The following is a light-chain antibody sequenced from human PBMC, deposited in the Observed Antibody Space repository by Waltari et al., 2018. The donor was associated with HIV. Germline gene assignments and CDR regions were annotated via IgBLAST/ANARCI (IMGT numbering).Light chain of an antibody. CDR2: RHN. J-gene: IGLJ3*02. V-gene: IGLV1-47*01. Sequence: QSVLTQPPSASGTPGQRVTISCSGSSSNIGNNYVSWYQQLLGTAPNLLIYRHNQRPSGVPDRFSGSKSGTSASLAISGLRSEDEADYYCAAWDDSLSGPVFGGGTKLTVL. CDR3: AAWDDSLSGPV. CDR1: SSNIGNNY.